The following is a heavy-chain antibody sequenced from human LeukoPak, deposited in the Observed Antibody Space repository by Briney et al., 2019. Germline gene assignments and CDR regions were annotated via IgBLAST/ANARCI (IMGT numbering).Heavy chain of an antibody. Sequence: GGSLRLSCAASGFTFSSYSMNWVRQAPGKGLEWVSAISGSGGSTYYADSVKGRFTISRDNSKNTLYLQMNSLRAEDTAVYYCAKEETPDYYGSGSYYNGDYFDYWGQGTLVTVSS. CDR2: ISGSGGST. J-gene: IGHJ4*02. D-gene: IGHD3-10*01. CDR1: GFTFSSYS. CDR3: AKEETPDYYGSGSYYNGDYFDY. V-gene: IGHV3-23*01.